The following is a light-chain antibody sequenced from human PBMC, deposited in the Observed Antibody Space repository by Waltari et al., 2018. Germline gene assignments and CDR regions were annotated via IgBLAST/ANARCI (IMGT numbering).Light chain of an antibody. CDR2: DVN. V-gene: IGLV2-11*01. Sequence: QSALTQPRSVSGSPGQSVTISCTGTSSDAGGYNYVSWYQKPPGKAPKLVIYDVNNWPSGVPDRFSGSKSGNTASLTISGLRTDDEADYYCCSYAGRLTFVFGTGTSVTVL. CDR1: SSDAGGYNY. J-gene: IGLJ1*01. CDR3: CSYAGRLTFV.